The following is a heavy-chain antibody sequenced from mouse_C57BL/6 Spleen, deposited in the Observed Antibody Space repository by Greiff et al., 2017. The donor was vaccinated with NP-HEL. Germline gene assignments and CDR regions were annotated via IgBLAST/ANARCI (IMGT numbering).Heavy chain of an antibody. CDR3: ANYYGSSYGFDY. D-gene: IGHD1-1*01. CDR1: GFTFSDYG. J-gene: IGHJ2*01. V-gene: IGHV5-17*01. CDR2: ISSGSSTI. Sequence: EVKLMESGGGLVKPGGSLKLSCAASGFTFSDYGMHWVRQAPEKGLEWVAYISSGSSTIYYADTVKGRFTISRDNAKNTLFLQMTSLRSEDTAMYYCANYYGSSYGFDYWGQGTTLTVSS.